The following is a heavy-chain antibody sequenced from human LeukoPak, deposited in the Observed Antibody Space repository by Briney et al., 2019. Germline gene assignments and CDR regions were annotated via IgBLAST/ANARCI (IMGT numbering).Heavy chain of an antibody. CDR1: GGSVSSSSYY. V-gene: IGHV4-39*01. D-gene: IGHD3-10*01. Sequence: SSETLSLTCTVSGGSVSSSSYYWGWIRQPPMKELEWIGSVYYSGSTEYNLSLKSRVTISVDTSRNQFSLKLSSVTAADTAVYYCARHQSYGSGTYYAPFDNWGQGILVTVSS. J-gene: IGHJ4*02. CDR3: ARHQSYGSGTYYAPFDN. CDR2: VYYSGST.